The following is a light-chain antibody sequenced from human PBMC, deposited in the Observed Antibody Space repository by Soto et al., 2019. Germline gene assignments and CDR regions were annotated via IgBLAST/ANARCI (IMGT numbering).Light chain of an antibody. CDR1: QRLTSSS. Sequence: EIVLTQSPGTLSLSPGERATLSCRASQRLTSSSLAWFQQKPGQAPRLLIYGVSSRATGIPDRFSGSGSGTDFTLTITRLEPEDFAVYYCQQSVGSRTFGQGTKVEIK. J-gene: IGKJ1*01. CDR2: GVS. V-gene: IGKV3-20*01. CDR3: QQSVGSRT.